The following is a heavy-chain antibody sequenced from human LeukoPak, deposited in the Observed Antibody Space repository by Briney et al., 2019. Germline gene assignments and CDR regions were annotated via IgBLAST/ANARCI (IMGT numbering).Heavy chain of an antibody. J-gene: IGHJ4*02. CDR3: ARDNAVGFDY. CDR2: ISSSSSTI. D-gene: IGHD2-8*01. CDR1: GFTFSSYA. V-gene: IGHV3-48*01. Sequence: GGSLRLSCAASGFTFSSYAMSWVRQAPGKGLEWVSYISSSSSTIYYADSVKGRFAISRDNAKNSLYLQMNSLRAEDTAVYYCARDNAVGFDYWGQGTLVTVSS.